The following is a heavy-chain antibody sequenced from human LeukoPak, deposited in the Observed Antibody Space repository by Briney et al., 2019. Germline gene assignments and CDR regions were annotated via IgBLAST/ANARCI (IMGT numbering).Heavy chain of an antibody. Sequence: SETLSLTCTVCGGSMSPYHWGWIRQPPGKGLEWTGYIYYSGSTNYNPSLKSRVTISVDTSKNQFSLKLSSVTAADTAVYYCARTPSGVAAAGTEYYFDYWGQGTLVTVSS. D-gene: IGHD6-13*01. J-gene: IGHJ4*02. CDR3: ARTPSGVAAAGTEYYFDY. V-gene: IGHV4-59*08. CDR2: IYYSGST. CDR1: GGSMSPYH.